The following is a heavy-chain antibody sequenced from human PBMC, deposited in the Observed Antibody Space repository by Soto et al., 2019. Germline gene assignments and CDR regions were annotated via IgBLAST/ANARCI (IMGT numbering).Heavy chain of an antibody. CDR3: ARGIMRGDGSSSGYFQH. D-gene: IGHD6-6*01. J-gene: IGHJ1*01. CDR2: INHSGST. CDR1: GGSFSGYY. Sequence: SETLSLSCAVYGGSFSGYYWSWIRQPPGKGLEWIGEINHSGSTNYNPSLKSRVTISVDTSKNQFSLKLSSVTAADTAVYYCARGIMRGDGSSSGYFQHWGQGTLVTVSS. V-gene: IGHV4-34*01.